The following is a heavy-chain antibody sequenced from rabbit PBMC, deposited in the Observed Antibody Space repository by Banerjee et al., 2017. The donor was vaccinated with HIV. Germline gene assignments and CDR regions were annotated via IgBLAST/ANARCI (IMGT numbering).Heavy chain of an antibody. CDR1: GFSFGSSYW. CDR3: ARTTYGYAGDGYTIKYFNL. V-gene: IGHV1S45*01. CDR2: IYAGSSGST. Sequence: QEQLEESGGDLVKPEGSLTLTCTASGFSFGSSYWICWVRQAPGKGLEWIACIYAGSSGSTYYASWAKGRFTISKTSSTTVTLQMTSLTAADTATYFCARTTYGYAGDGYTIKYFNLWGQGTLVTVS. D-gene: IGHD6-1*01. J-gene: IGHJ4*01.